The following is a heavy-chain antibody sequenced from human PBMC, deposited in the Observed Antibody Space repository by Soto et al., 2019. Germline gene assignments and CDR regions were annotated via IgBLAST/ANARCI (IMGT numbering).Heavy chain of an antibody. J-gene: IGHJ4*02. V-gene: IGHV4-34*01. D-gene: IGHD1-26*01. CDR1: GGSFSGYY. CDR2: INHSGST. CDR3: ARGSGSYPFDY. Sequence: SETLSLTCAVYGGSFSGYYWSWIRQPPGKGLEWIGEINHSGSTNYNPSLKSRFTISVDTSKNQFSLKLSSVTAADTAVYYCARGSGSYPFDYWGQGTLVTVSS.